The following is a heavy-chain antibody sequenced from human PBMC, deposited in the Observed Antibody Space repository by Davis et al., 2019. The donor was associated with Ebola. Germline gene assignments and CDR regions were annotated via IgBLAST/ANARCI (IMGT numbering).Heavy chain of an antibody. D-gene: IGHD1-26*01. CDR2: ISGSGGTT. J-gene: IGHJ2*01. Sequence: GESLKISCADSVITFSSYAMTWVRQAPGKGLEWVSAISGSGGTTYYAGSVKGRFTVSRDNSKNTLYLQMNSLRAEDTAVYYCAKRVGHYWYFDLWGRGTLVTVSS. CDR1: VITFSSYA. CDR3: AKRVGHYWYFDL. V-gene: IGHV3-23*01.